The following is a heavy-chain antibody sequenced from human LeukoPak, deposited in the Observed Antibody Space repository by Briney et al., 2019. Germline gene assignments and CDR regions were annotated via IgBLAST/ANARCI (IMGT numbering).Heavy chain of an antibody. J-gene: IGHJ4*02. V-gene: IGHV3-7*01. CDR3: AREQRLWLF. CDR1: GFTFSNYG. CDR2: IKQDGSEK. Sequence: GGSLRLSCAASGFTFSNYGMTWVRQAPGKGLEWVANIKQDGSEKYYVDSVKGRFTISRDNAKNSLYLQMNSLRAEDTAVYYCAREQRLWLFWGQGTLVTVSS. D-gene: IGHD5-18*01.